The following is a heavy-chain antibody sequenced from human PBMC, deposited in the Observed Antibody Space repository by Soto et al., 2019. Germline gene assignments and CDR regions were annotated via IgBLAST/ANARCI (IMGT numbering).Heavy chain of an antibody. CDR2: INSSGHT. CDR3: ARGWNPLSNFNFYYMDV. V-gene: IGHV4-34*02. J-gene: IGHJ6*03. D-gene: IGHD1-1*01. Sequence: VQLQQWGAGLLKPSETLSLTCAVYGGSFSGHFWTWIRQPPGKGLEWIGEINSSGHTSYNPSLKRRVAMSVDTPERQFSLKLTSVTAADTAVYYCARGWNPLSNFNFYYMDVWAKGTTVTISS. CDR1: GGSFSGHF.